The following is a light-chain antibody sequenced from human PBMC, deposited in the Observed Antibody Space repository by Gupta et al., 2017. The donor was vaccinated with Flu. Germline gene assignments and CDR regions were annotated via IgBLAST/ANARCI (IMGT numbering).Light chain of an antibody. CDR3: QQYGRLPRT. Sequence: GTLSLSPGESATLFCRASQSVNSDYLAWYQQRPGQPPRLLVYQASNRATGIPARFSGRGSGTDFTLTISRLEAEDFAVYYCQQYGRLPRTFGQGTKVEIK. CDR2: QAS. CDR1: QSVNSDY. J-gene: IGKJ1*01. V-gene: IGKV3-20*01.